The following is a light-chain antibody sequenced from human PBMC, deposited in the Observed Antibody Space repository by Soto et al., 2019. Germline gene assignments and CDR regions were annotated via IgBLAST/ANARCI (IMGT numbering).Light chain of an antibody. CDR2: GAS. CDR3: QEYNNWPSMYT. J-gene: IGKJ2*01. V-gene: IGKV3-15*01. CDR1: QSVRTK. Sequence: EIVMTQSPATLSVSPGERATLYCRASQSVRTKLAWYQQKPGQAPRLLIYGASTRATGIPARFSGSGSGTDFTLTISSLQSEDFAVYYCQEYNNWPSMYTFGQGTKLEIK.